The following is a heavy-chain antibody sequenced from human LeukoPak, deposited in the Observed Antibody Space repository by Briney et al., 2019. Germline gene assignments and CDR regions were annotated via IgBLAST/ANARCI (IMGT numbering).Heavy chain of an antibody. CDR3: ARVPYGGNPPDY. CDR1: GFTFSSYS. D-gene: IGHD4-23*01. CDR2: ISSSSSYI. V-gene: IGHV3-21*01. J-gene: IGHJ4*02. Sequence: SGGSLRLSCAASGFTFSSYSMNWVRQAPGKGLEWVSSISSSSSYIYYADSVKGRFTISRDNAKNSLYLQMNSLRAEDTAVYYCARVPYGGNPPDYWGQGTLVTVSS.